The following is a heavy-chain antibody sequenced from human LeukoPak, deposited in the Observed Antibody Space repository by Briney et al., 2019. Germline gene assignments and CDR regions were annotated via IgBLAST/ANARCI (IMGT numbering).Heavy chain of an antibody. D-gene: IGHD2-15*01. V-gene: IGHV3-30*18. CDR3: AKDKPLTYCSGGCCSLYYYYGMDV. J-gene: IGHJ6*02. CDR2: ISYDGSNK. Sequence: GGSLRLSCAASGFTFSSYGMHWVRQAPGKGLEWVAVISYDGSNKYYADSVKGRFTISRDNSKNTLYLQMNSLRAEDTAVYYCAKDKPLTYCSGGCCSLYYYYGMDVWGQGTTVTVSS. CDR1: GFTFSSYG.